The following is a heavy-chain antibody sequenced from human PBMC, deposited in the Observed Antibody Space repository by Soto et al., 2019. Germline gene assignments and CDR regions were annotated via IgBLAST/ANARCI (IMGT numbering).Heavy chain of an antibody. CDR2: IDPSDSYT. J-gene: IGHJ6*02. Sequence: GESLKISCKGSGYNFTNYLIIWVRQMPGKGLDWMGRIDPSDSYTKYSPSLQGHVTISADKSIGTAYLQWSRLKASDTAMYYCATFSDVWGQGTTVTVSS. CDR1: GYNFTNYL. CDR3: ATFSDV. V-gene: IGHV5-10-1*01.